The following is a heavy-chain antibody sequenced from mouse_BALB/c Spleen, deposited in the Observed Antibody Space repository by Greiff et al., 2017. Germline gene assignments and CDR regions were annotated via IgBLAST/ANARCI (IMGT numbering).Heavy chain of an antibody. CDR3: ARGRGAWFAY. Sequence: EVMLVESGGGLVQPGGSRKLSCAASGFTFSSFGMHWVRQAPEKGLEWVAYISSGSSTIYYADTVKGRFTISRDNPKNTLFLQMTSLRSEDTAMYYCARGRGAWFAYWGQGTLVTVSA. V-gene: IGHV5-17*02. CDR1: GFTFSSFG. J-gene: IGHJ3*01. CDR2: ISSGSSTI.